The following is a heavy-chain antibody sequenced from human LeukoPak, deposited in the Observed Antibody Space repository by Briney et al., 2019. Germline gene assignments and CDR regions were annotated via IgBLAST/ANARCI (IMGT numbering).Heavy chain of an antibody. CDR2: TYSNGRT. D-gene: IGHD3-10*01. Sequence: QPGGSLRLSCAASGFTLGSYAMSWVRQAPGKGLEWVSVTYSNGRTYYADSVKGRFTISRDISKNTLYLQMNSLRAEDTAVYYCARVLSGRGSLYDYYYYMDVWGKGTTVTISS. J-gene: IGHJ6*03. CDR1: GFTLGSYA. V-gene: IGHV3-53*01. CDR3: ARVLSGRGSLYDYYYYMDV.